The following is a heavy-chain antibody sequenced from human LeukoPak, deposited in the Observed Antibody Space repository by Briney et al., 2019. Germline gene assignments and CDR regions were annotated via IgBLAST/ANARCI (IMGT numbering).Heavy chain of an antibody. CDR2: IKQDGSEN. V-gene: IGHV3-7*01. CDR1: GFTFSYYW. CDR3: ARDHAYAFDI. J-gene: IGHJ3*02. Sequence: GGSLRLSCAVSGFTFSYYWMSWVRQAPGKGLERVANIKQDGSENYYVDSVKGRFTISRDNAKTSLYLQMNSLRAEDTAVYYCARDHAYAFDIWGQGTLVTVSS. D-gene: IGHD2-2*01.